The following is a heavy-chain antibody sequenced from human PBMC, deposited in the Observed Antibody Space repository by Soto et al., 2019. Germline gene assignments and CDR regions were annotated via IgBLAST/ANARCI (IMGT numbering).Heavy chain of an antibody. CDR3: ARGGIVVVPAAMRYFQH. CDR2: INHSGST. Sequence: QVQLQQWGAGLLKPSETLSLTCAVYGGSFSGYYWSWIRQPPGKGLEWIGEINHSGSTNYNPALKRSVTLSVDTSKNQFSLKLSSVTAADTAVYYCARGGIVVVPAAMRYFQHWGQGTLVTVSS. D-gene: IGHD2-2*01. CDR1: GGSFSGYY. V-gene: IGHV4-34*01. J-gene: IGHJ1*01.